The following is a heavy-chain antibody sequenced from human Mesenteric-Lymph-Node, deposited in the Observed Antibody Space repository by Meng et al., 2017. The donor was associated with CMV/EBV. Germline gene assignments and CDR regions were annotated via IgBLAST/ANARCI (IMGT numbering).Heavy chain of an antibody. D-gene: IGHD5-12*01. CDR1: GFTLSTHW. V-gene: IGHV3-7*01. J-gene: IGHJ4*02. Sequence: GESLKISCAASGFTLSTHWMSWVRQAPGKGLEWVANIKQDGSEKYYVDSVKGRFTISRDNAKHSLYLQMNSLRAEDTAVYYCARDVVATLDYWGQGTLVTVSS. CDR2: IKQDGSEK. CDR3: ARDVVATLDY.